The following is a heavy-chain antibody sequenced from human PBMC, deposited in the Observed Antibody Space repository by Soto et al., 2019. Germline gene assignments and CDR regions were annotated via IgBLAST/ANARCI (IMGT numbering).Heavy chain of an antibody. CDR1: GFSLSTSGMC. V-gene: IGHV2-70*11. J-gene: IGHJ6*03. CDR2: IDWDDDK. Sequence: SGPTLVNPTQTLTLTCTFSGFSLSTSGMCVSWIRQPPGKALEWLARIDWDDDKYYSTSLKTRLTISKDTSKNQVVLTMTNMDPVDTATYYCARIIPRNSSSWYYMDVWGKGTTVTVSS. CDR3: ARIIPRNSSSWYYMDV. D-gene: IGHD6-13*01.